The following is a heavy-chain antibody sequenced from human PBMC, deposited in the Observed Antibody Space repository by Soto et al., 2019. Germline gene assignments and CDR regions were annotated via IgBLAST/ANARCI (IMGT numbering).Heavy chain of an antibody. Sequence: SETLSLTCAVYGGSFSGYYWSWIRQPPGKGLEWIGEINHSVSTNYNPSLKSRVTISVDTSKNQFSLKLSSVTAADTAVYYCARGVRYYDFWRGYQAYYYYYVMDVWGQGTKVTVSS. J-gene: IGHJ6*02. CDR2: INHSVST. CDR3: ARGVRYYDFWRGYQAYYYYYVMDV. CDR1: GGSFSGYY. V-gene: IGHV4-34*01. D-gene: IGHD3-3*01.